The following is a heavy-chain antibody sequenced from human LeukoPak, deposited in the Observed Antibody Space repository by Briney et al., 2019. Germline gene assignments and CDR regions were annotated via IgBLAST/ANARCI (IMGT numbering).Heavy chain of an antibody. D-gene: IGHD6-13*01. V-gene: IGHV3-23*01. CDR1: GFTFSSFA. CDR2: ISNSGGGT. J-gene: IGHJ4*02. Sequence: GGSLRLSCAASGFTFSSFAMSWVRRAPGKGLEWVSSISNSGGGTYYAESVKGRFTISRDNSKNTLYLQMSSLRAEDTAIYYCARPAYSSSWYYFEYWGQGTLVTVSS. CDR3: ARPAYSSSWYYFEY.